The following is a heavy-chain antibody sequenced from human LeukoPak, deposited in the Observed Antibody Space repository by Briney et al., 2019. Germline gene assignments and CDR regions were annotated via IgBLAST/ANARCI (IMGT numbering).Heavy chain of an antibody. CDR3: ARIHYFDSSGQGPYFDN. D-gene: IGHD3-22*01. CDR1: GYTFTSYW. J-gene: IGHJ4*02. V-gene: IGHV5-51*01. Sequence: GESLKISCKGSGYTFTSYWIGWVRQMPGKGLEWMGIIYPGDSDTRYSPSFQGQVTISADKSISTAYLQWSRLKASDSAMYYCARIHYFDSSGQGPYFDNWGQGTLVTVSS. CDR2: IYPGDSDT.